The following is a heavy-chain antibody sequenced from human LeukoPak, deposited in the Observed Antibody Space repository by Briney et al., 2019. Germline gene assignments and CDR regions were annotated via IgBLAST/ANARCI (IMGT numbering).Heavy chain of an antibody. D-gene: IGHD6-13*01. V-gene: IGHV4-59*01. CDR1: GGSISSYY. CDR3: ARSKQQLVFDY. CDR2: IYYSGST. J-gene: IGHJ4*02. Sequence: SETLSLTCTVSGGSISSYYWSWIRQPPGKGLEWIGYIYYSGSTNYNPSLKSRVTISVDTSKNQFSLKLSSVTAADTAVHYCARSKQQLVFDYWGQGTLVTVSS.